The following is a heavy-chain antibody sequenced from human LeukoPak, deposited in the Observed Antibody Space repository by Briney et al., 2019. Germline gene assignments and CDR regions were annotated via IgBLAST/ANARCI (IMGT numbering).Heavy chain of an antibody. D-gene: IGHD5-12*01. CDR3: ARPGRGSDDAFDI. V-gene: IGHV4-34*01. CDR2: INHRGST. CDR1: GGSFSGYY. Sequence: SETLSLTCAVYGGSFSGYYWSWIRQPPGKGLEWIGEINHRGSTNYNPSLKSRVTISVDTSKNQFSLKLSSVTAADTAVYYCARPGRGSDDAFDIWGQGTMVTVSS. J-gene: IGHJ3*02.